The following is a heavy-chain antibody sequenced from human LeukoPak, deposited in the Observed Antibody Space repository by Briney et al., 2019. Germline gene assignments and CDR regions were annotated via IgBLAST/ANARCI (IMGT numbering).Heavy chain of an antibody. CDR3: AREPGGLRYFDWLPVDY. Sequence: GGSLRLSCAASGFTFTTYAMTWVRQSPGKGLEWVSSISSSSSYIYYADSVKGRFTISRDNAKNSLYLQMNSLRAEDTAVYYCAREPGGLRYFDWLPVDYWGQGTLVTVSS. D-gene: IGHD3-9*01. J-gene: IGHJ4*02. CDR1: GFTFTTYA. CDR2: ISSSSSYI. V-gene: IGHV3-21*01.